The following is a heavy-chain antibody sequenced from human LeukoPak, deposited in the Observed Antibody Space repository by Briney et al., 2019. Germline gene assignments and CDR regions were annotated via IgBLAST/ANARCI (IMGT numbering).Heavy chain of an antibody. J-gene: IGHJ5*02. V-gene: IGHV4-34*01. CDR3: ARRYYYGSGSYPFDP. Sequence: SETLSLTCAVYGGSFSDYYWSWIRQSPGKGLEWIGEINHSGSTNYNPSLKSRVTISVDTSKNQFSLKLSSVTAADTAVYYCARRYYYGSGSYPFDPWGQGTLVTVSS. CDR1: GGSFSDYY. D-gene: IGHD3-10*01. CDR2: INHSGST.